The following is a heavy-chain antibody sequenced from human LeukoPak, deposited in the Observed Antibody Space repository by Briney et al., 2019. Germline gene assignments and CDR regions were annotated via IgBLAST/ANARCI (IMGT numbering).Heavy chain of an antibody. V-gene: IGHV5-51*01. CDR3: ARGLLGSIAALDY. Sequence: GESLKISCKGSGYSFTRYWIGWVRQMPGKGLEWMGIIYPGDSDTRYSPSLQGQVTISADKSISTAYLQWSSLKASDTAMYYCARGLLGSIAALDYWGQGTLVTVSS. J-gene: IGHJ4*02. CDR2: IYPGDSDT. CDR1: GYSFTRYW. D-gene: IGHD6-6*01.